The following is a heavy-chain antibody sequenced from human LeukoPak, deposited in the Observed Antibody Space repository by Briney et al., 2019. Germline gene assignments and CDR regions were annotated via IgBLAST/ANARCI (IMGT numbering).Heavy chain of an antibody. CDR1: LGSIDLYY. CDR3: ARDDYSSSWYGPLGY. D-gene: IGHD6-13*01. V-gene: IGHV4-59*01. J-gene: IGHJ4*02. Sequence: PSETLSLTCSVSLGSIDLYYYSWIRQSPGKGLEWIGYIYNTGTIKYNPSLKSRVTISEDTSKNQFSLKLTSVTAADTAVYYCARDDYSSSWYGPLGYWGQGTLVTVSS. CDR2: IYNTGTI.